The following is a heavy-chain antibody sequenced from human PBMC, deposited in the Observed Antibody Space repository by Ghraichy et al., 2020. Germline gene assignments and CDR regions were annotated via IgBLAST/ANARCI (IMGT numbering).Heavy chain of an antibody. D-gene: IGHD3-3*01. CDR2: IYYSGST. CDR1: GGSISSGGYY. CDR3: ARVDYDFWSGYYTAANYYYYMDV. Sequence: SETLSLTCTVSGGSISSGGYYWSWIRQHPGKGLEWIGYIYYSGSTYYNPSLKSRVTISVDTSKNQFSLKLSSVTAADTAVYYCARVDYDFWSGYYTAANYYYYMDVWGKGTTVTVSS. J-gene: IGHJ6*03. V-gene: IGHV4-31*03.